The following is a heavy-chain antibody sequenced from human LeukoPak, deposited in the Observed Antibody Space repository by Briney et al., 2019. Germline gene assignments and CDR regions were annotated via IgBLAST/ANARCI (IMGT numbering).Heavy chain of an antibody. CDR2: NFSGGST. D-gene: IGHD2-15*01. V-gene: IGHV3-53*01. Sequence: PGGSLRLSCAASGFTVSSNYMSWVRRAPGKGLEWGSVNFSGGSTYYADSVKGRFTISRDNSKNTLYLQMNSLRAEDTAVYYCARRVATPPYYYYYYMDVWGKGTTVTVSS. CDR3: ARRVATPPYYYYYYMDV. CDR1: GFTVSSNY. J-gene: IGHJ6*03.